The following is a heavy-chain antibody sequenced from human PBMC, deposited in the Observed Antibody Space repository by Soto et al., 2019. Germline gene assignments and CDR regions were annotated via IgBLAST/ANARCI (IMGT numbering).Heavy chain of an antibody. J-gene: IGHJ3*02. CDR1: GGSISSGGYY. CDR3: ASEWVVPDASVGNIDAFDI. CDR2: IYYSGST. Sequence: QVQLQESVPGLVKPSQTLSLTCTVSGGSISSGGYYLSWSRQHPGKGWWWVGYIYYSGSTYYNPSRQSRITISVDKSKTQLSMKLSSVTAAETAVYYCASEWVVPDASVGNIDAFDIWGQGTMVTVSS. V-gene: IGHV4-31*03. D-gene: IGHD2-2*01.